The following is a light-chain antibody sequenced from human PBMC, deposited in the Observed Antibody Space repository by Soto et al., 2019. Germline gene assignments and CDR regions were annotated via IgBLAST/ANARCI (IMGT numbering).Light chain of an antibody. CDR1: SSDVGGYNY. CDR2: EVS. J-gene: IGLJ1*01. V-gene: IGLV2-14*01. CDR3: SSYTITTALV. Sequence: QSALTQPASVSGSPGQSITISCTGTSSDVGGYNYVSWYQQHPGKAPKLMIYEVSSRPSGVSNRFSGSKSGNTASLTISRLQAEDEADYYCSSYTITTALVFGTGTKVTVL.